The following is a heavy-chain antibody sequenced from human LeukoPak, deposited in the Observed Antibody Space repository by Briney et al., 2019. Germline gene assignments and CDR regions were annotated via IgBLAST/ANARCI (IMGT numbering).Heavy chain of an antibody. CDR2: IYPGDSDT. J-gene: IGHJ4*02. V-gene: IGHV5-51*01. CDR3: ARILGYSSGWGDY. D-gene: IGHD6-19*01. CDR1: GYSFTSYW. Sequence: GESLQISCKGSGYSFTSYWIGWVRQMNGKGLDWKGIIYPGDSDTRYSPSFQGQVTISADKSISTAYLQWSSLKASDTAMYYCARILGYSSGWGDYWGQGTLVTVSS.